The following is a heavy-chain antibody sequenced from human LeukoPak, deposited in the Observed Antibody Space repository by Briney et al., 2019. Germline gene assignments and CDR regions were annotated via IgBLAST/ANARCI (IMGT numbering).Heavy chain of an antibody. J-gene: IGHJ5*02. CDR2: IYYSGST. V-gene: IGHV4-59*01. D-gene: IGHD5-18*01. CDR1: GGSISSYY. Sequence: SETLSLTCTVSGGSISSYYWSWIRQPRGKGLEWIGYIYYSGSTSYNPSLKSRVTISVDTSKNQFSLKLSSVTAADTAVYYCARSSGGWDSYGYDWFDPWGQGTLVTVSS. CDR3: ARSSGGWDSYGYDWFDP.